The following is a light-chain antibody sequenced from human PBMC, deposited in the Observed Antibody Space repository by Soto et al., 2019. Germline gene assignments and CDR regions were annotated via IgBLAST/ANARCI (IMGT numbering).Light chain of an antibody. Sequence: QSVLKQPPSVSGAPGQRVTISCTGSSSNIGAGYDVHWYQQLPGTAPKLLIYGNSNRPSGVPDRFSGYKSGTSASLAITGLQAEDEADYYCQSYDSSLSGYVVFGGGTKLTVL. CDR2: GNS. V-gene: IGLV1-40*01. CDR3: QSYDSSLSGYVV. J-gene: IGLJ2*01. CDR1: SSNIGAGYD.